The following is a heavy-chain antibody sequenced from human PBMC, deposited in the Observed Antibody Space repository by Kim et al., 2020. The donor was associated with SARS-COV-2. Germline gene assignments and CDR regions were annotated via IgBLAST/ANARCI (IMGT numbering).Heavy chain of an antibody. D-gene: IGHD1-26*01. CDR3: ATSIVGATTPYYYYYGMDV. CDR2: ISAYNGNT. Sequence: ASVKVSCKASGYTFTSYGISWVRQAPGQGLEWMGWISAYNGNTNYAQKLQGRVTMTTDTSTSTAYMELRSLRSDDTAVYYCATSIVGATTPYYYYYGMDVWGQGTTVTVSS. V-gene: IGHV1-18*01. CDR1: GYTFTSYG. J-gene: IGHJ6*02.